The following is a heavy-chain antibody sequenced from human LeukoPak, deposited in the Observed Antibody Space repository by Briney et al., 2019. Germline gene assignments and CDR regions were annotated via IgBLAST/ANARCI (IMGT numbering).Heavy chain of an antibody. CDR3: ARVRSIAPYCSSTSCFRWFDP. CDR1: GGSISRGVYY. Sequence: SETLSLTCTVSGGSISRGVYYGSWVRQHPRKGLGWLGSIFYSGSTYYNPSLKSRVTISVDTSKNQFSLKLSSVTAADTAVYYCARVRSIAPYCSSTSCFRWFDPWGQGTLVTVSS. V-gene: IGHV4-31*03. CDR2: IFYSGST. D-gene: IGHD2-2*01. J-gene: IGHJ5*02.